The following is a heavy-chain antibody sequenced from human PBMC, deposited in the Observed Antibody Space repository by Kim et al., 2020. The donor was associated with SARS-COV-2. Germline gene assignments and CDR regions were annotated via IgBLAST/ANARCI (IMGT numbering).Heavy chain of an antibody. CDR3: ASNCVGGGWSSWSNDI. CDR1: GPTFSGYD. D-gene: IGHD2-21*01. J-gene: IGHJ3*02. Sequence: GGSLRLSCTASGPTFSGYDVSWVRQAPGKGLEWVSSVITTGSDTYYADSVKGRFTISRDNSKNTLYLQMNSLRADDTAMYYCASNCVGGGWSSWSNDIWGQGTVCSVSS. V-gene: IGHV3-23*05. CDR2: VITTGSDT.